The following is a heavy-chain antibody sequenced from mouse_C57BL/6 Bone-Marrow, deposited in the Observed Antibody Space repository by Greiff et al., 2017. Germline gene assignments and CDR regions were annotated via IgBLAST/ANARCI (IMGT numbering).Heavy chain of an antibody. CDR1: GFNIKDYY. CDR2: IDPEDGET. Sequence: DVKLQESGAELVKPGASVKLSCTASGFNIKDYYMHWVKQRTEQGLEGIGRIDPEDGETKYAPKFQGTATITADTASNTAYLQLSSLTSEDTAVYYCASNGNWEAMDYWGQGTSVTVSS. D-gene: IGHD2-1*01. CDR3: ASNGNWEAMDY. V-gene: IGHV14-2*01. J-gene: IGHJ4*01.